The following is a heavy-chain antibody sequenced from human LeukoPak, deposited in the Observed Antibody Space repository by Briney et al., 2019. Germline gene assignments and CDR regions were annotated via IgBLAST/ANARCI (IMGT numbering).Heavy chain of an antibody. V-gene: IGHV4-39*07. CDR1: GGSISSSSYY. J-gene: IGHJ4*02. Sequence: PSETLSLTCTVSGGSISSSSYYWGWIRQPPGKGLEWIGSIYYTGSTYYNASLQSRVTLSVDTSKNHFSLKLSSVTAADTAVYYCAREAWAGVVMGGYFDYWGQGTLVTVSS. CDR3: AREAWAGVVMGGYFDY. D-gene: IGHD3-22*01. CDR2: IYYTGST.